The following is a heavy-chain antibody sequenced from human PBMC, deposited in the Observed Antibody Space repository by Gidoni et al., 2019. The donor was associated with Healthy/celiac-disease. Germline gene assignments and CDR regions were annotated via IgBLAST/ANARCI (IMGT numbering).Heavy chain of an antibody. V-gene: IGHV3-74*01. CDR2: INSDGSST. J-gene: IGHJ1*01. Sequence: EVQLVESGGGLVQPGGSLRLSCAASGFTFSSYWMHWVRQAPGKGLVWVSRINSDGSSTSYADSVKGRFTISRDNAKNTLYLQMNSLRAEDTAVYYCARDTRMIVVGNGFQHWGQGTLVTVSS. D-gene: IGHD3-22*01. CDR3: ARDTRMIVVGNGFQH. CDR1: GFTFSSYW.